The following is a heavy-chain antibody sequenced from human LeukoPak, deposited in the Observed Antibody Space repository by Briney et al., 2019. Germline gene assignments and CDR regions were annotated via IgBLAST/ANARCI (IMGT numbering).Heavy chain of an antibody. Sequence: GGSPRLSCAASGFSFSSFAMTWVRQAPGKRLEWVSSITGGHYATYNTDSVKGRFTISRGNAKNTLYLQMNSLRADDTAIYYCTKDPNGDYIGAFDPWGQGTLVTVSS. D-gene: IGHD4-17*01. CDR3: TKDPNGDYIGAFDP. J-gene: IGHJ5*02. V-gene: IGHV3-23*01. CDR1: GFSFSSFA. CDR2: ITGGHYAT.